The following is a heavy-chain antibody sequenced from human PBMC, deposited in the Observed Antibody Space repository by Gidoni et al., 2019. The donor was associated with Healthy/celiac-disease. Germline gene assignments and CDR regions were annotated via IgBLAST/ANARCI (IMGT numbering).Heavy chain of an antibody. CDR2: ISYDGSNK. J-gene: IGHJ3*02. CDR1: GFTFSSYG. D-gene: IGHD6-13*01. Sequence: QVQLVESGGGVVQPGRSLRLSCAASGFTFSSYGMHWVRQAPGKGLAWVAVISYDGSNKYYADSVKGRFTISRDNSKNTLYLQMNSLRAEDTAVYYCAKDLTLVIAAASPAFDIWGQGTMVTVSS. V-gene: IGHV3-30*18. CDR3: AKDLTLVIAAASPAFDI.